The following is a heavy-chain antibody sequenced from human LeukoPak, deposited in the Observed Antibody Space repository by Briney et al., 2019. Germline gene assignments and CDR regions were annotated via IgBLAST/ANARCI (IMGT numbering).Heavy chain of an antibody. D-gene: IGHD3-10*01. V-gene: IGHV1-24*01. CDR1: GYTLTELS. J-gene: IGHJ5*02. CDR3: ARDLADTMVRGVILYLSMLDT. CDR2: VDPEDGEI. Sequence: ASVKVSCKVSGYTLTELSMHWVRQAPGKGLEWMGGVDPEDGEIIYAQKFQGRVTMTEDTSTDTAYMELSSLRSEDTAVYYCARDLADTMVRGVILYLSMLDTWGQGTLVTVSS.